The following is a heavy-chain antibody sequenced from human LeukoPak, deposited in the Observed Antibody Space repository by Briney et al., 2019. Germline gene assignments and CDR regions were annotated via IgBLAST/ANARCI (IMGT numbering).Heavy chain of an antibody. V-gene: IGHV1-3*01. D-gene: IGHD2-2*03. CDR3: ARDPSDPGYCSSTCYGYYYYGMDV. J-gene: IGHJ6*02. CDR1: GYTFSDYA. CDR2: INAGYGNT. Sequence: ASVKVSCMASGYTFSDYAMHWVRPAPGQRLEWMGWINAGYGNTKYSHKFQGRATMTSDTSASTAHMELSSLRYEDTAVYYCARDPSDPGYCSSTCYGYYYYGMDVWGQGTTVTVSS.